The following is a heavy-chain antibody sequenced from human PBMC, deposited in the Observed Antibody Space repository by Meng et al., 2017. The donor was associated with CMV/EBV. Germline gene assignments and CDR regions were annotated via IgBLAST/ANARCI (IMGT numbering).Heavy chain of an antibody. V-gene: IGHV3-21*01. J-gene: IGHJ6*02. Sequence: GGSLRLSCAACGFTFSSYDMHWVRQATGKGLEWVSSISSSSSYIYYADSVKGRFTISRDNAKNSLYLQMNSLRAEDTAVYYCARDDDESHYYYYGMDVWGQGTTVTVSS. CDR3: ARDDDESHYYYYGMDV. CDR1: GFTFSSYD. CDR2: ISSSSSYI.